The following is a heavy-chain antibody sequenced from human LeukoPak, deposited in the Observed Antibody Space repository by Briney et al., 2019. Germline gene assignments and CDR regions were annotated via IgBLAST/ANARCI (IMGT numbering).Heavy chain of an antibody. J-gene: IGHJ4*02. CDR1: GFTFSSYW. Sequence: GGSLRLSCAASGFTFSSYWMSWVRQAPGKGLEWVSYISSSGSTIYYADSVKGRFTISRDNAKNSLYLQMNSLRAEDTAVYYCARGRELRYFDYWGQGTLVTVSS. D-gene: IGHD3-9*01. CDR3: ARGRELRYFDY. V-gene: IGHV3-48*04. CDR2: ISSSGSTI.